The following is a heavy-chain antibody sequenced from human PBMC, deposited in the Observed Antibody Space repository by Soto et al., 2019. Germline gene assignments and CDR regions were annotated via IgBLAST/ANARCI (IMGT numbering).Heavy chain of an antibody. Sequence: PGGSLRLSCAASGFTFSSYGMHWVRQAPGKGLEWVAVISYDGSNKYYADSVKGRFTISRDNSKNTLYLQMNSLRAEDTAVYYCAKDRSLIVVVTASFDYWGQGTLVTVSS. D-gene: IGHD2-21*02. J-gene: IGHJ4*02. V-gene: IGHV3-30*18. CDR3: AKDRSLIVVVTASFDY. CDR1: GFTFSSYG. CDR2: ISYDGSNK.